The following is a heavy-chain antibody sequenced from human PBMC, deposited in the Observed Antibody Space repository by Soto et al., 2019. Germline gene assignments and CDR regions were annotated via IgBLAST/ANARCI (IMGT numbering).Heavy chain of an antibody. CDR1: GGSISSYY. Sequence: PSETLSLTCTVSGGSISSYYWSWIRQPPGKGLEWIGYIYYSGSTNYNPSLKSRVTISVDTSKNQFSLKLSSVTAADTAVYYCARREVRGVIVNDYWGQGTQVTVSS. CDR3: ARREVRGVIVNDY. CDR2: IYYSGST. J-gene: IGHJ4*02. V-gene: IGHV4-59*08. D-gene: IGHD3-10*01.